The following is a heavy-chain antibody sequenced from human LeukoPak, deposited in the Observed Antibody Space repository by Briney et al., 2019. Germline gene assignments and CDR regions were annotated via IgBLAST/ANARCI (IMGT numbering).Heavy chain of an antibody. D-gene: IGHD3-10*01. V-gene: IGHV4-61*01. CDR2: ISYTGTT. CDR3: ASPSGGRYRDDALDI. Sequence: SETLSLTCTVSGGSVSSGSYYWSWIRQSPGKRLEWIGYISYTGTTNYNPSLRSRVTISVDMSKNQIFLKLNSVTAADTAVYHCASPSGGRYRDDALDIWGQGTMVTVSS. CDR1: GGSVSSGSYY. J-gene: IGHJ3*02.